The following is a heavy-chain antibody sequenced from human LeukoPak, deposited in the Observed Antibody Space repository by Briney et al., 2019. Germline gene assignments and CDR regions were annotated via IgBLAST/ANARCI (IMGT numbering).Heavy chain of an antibody. J-gene: IGHJ6*03. CDR1: GGSLSSGDYY. D-gene: IGHD2-2*02. Sequence: PSQTLSLTCTVSGGSLSSGDYYWSWIRQPPGKGLEWIGYFYYSGSPYYNPPLKSRVTISVDTSKNQFSLKLSSVTAADTAVYYCARYSVVVVPAAITSNYYYYYYMDVWGKGTTVTVSS. CDR3: ARYSVVVVPAAITSNYYYYYYMDV. V-gene: IGHV4-30-4*08. CDR2: FYYSGSP.